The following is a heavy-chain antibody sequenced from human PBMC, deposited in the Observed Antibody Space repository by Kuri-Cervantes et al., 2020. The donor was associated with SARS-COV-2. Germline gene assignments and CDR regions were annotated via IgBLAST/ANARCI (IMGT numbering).Heavy chain of an antibody. J-gene: IGHJ5*02. D-gene: IGHD3-3*01. CDR1: GFTFSSYE. CDR2: IHSNGHTI. CDR3: AKDSGSGFWSGYWSWGKLSGKHWFDP. Sequence: GESLKISCAASGFTFSSYEFMWVRQAPGKGLEWISFIHSNGHTIYYADSVKGRFTISRDNAENSLFLQMNSLRAEDTALYYCAKDSGSGFWSGYWSWGKLSGKHWFDPWGQGTLVTVSS. V-gene: IGHV3-48*03.